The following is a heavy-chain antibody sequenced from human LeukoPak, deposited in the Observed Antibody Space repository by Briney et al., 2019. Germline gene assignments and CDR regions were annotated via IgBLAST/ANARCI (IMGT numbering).Heavy chain of an antibody. J-gene: IGHJ3*02. CDR1: GYTFTGYY. V-gene: IGHV1-2*06. Sequence: GASVKVSCKASGYTFTGYYMHWVRQAPGQGLEWMGRISPNSGDTNYAQKFQGRVTMTRDTSINKAYMEVSRLRSDDTAVYYCARDVGSGWYGPFDIWGPGTMVTVSS. CDR2: ISPNSGDT. D-gene: IGHD6-19*01. CDR3: ARDVGSGWYGPFDI.